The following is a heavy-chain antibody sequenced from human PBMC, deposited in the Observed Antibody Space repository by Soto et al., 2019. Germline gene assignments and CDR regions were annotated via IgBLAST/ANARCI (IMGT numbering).Heavy chain of an antibody. V-gene: IGHV4-34*01. CDR3: ARGQAVTSIYYYYYMDV. D-gene: IGHD4-17*01. Sequence: QVQLQQWGAGLLKPSETLSLTCAVYGGSFSGYYWSWIRQPPGKGLEWIGEINHSGSTNYNPSLKRRVTISVDTSKNQFSLKLSSVTAADTAVYYCARGQAVTSIYYYYYMDVWGKGTTVTVSS. J-gene: IGHJ6*03. CDR2: INHSGST. CDR1: GGSFSGYY.